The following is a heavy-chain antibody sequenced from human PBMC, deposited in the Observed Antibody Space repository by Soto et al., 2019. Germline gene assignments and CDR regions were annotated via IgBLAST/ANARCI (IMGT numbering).Heavy chain of an antibody. Sequence: QVQLVESGGGVVQPGRSLRLSCAASGFTFSNYGIHWVRQAPGKGLEWVAVISYDGNNKYYADSVKGRFTISRDNYKNTLDLQLNSRRADDTAVYYCAKDWGYYGSGSSYFDYWGQGTLVTVSS. D-gene: IGHD3-10*01. CDR3: AKDWGYYGSGSSYFDY. V-gene: IGHV3-30*18. CDR1: GFTFSNYG. CDR2: ISYDGNNK. J-gene: IGHJ4*02.